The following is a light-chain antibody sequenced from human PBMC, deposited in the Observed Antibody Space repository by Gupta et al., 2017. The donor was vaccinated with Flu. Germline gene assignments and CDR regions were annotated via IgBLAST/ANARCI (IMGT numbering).Light chain of an antibody. V-gene: IGKV3-15*01. CDR2: GAS. CDR1: QSVSSN. J-gene: IGKJ1*01. CDR3: QQYDNWPPA. Sequence: EIVMTQSPATLSVSAGERATLSCGASQSVSSNLAWYQQKPGQVPRLRVYGASTRATGIPARFSGSGYGTEFTLTISSLQSEDFASYYCQQYDNWPPAFGPGTKVEIK.